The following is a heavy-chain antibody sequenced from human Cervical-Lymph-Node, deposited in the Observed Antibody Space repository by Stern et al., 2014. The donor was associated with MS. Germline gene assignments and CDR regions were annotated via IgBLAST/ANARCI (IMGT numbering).Heavy chain of an antibody. J-gene: IGHJ6*02. CDR2: MSAYQGNT. CDR3: ARDQERYFDWPMDV. D-gene: IGHD3-9*01. Sequence: VQLVESGAEVKKPGASVKVSCKASGYTFTSYGISWVRQAPGQGLEWMGWMSAYQGNTNYAQNLPGRVTMTTDTSTSTAYMELRSLRSDDTAVYYCARDQERYFDWPMDVWGQGTTVTVSS. V-gene: IGHV1-18*01. CDR1: GYTFTSYG.